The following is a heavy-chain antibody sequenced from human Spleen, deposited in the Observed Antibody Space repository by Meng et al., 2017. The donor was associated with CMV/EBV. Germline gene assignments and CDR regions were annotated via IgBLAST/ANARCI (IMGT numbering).Heavy chain of an antibody. CDR2: IYYSGST. D-gene: IGHD1-20*01. V-gene: IGHV4-61*01. CDR3: ATQGAYNWNRFYFDY. J-gene: IGHJ4*02. CDR1: GGSVSSGSYY. Sequence: SETLSLTCTVSGGSVSSGSYYWSWIRQPPGKGLEWIGYIYYSGSTNYNPSLKSRVTISVDTSKNQSSLKLSSVTAADTAVYYCATQGAYNWNRFYFDYWGQGTLVTVSS.